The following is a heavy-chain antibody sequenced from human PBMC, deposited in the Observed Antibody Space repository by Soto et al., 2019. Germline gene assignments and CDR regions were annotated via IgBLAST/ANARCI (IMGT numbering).Heavy chain of an antibody. D-gene: IGHD4-17*01. J-gene: IGHJ4*02. CDR3: ARDLTTVTSHYFDY. CDR2: IYYSGST. Sequence: QVQLQESGPGLVKPSETLSLTCTVSGGSISSYYWSWIRQPPGKGLEWIGYIYYSGSTNYNPSLKSRVTISVDTSTNQFSLKLSSVTAADTAVYYCARDLTTVTSHYFDYWGQGTLVTVSS. CDR1: GGSISSYY. V-gene: IGHV4-59*01.